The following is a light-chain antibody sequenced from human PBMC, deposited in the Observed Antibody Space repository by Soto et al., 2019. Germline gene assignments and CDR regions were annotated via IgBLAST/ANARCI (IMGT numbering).Light chain of an antibody. J-gene: IGLJ2*01. V-gene: IGLV2-14*01. CDR2: DIS. Sequence: QSALTQPASVSGSPGQSITISCTGTSSDVGGYDYVSWYQQHPGKAPKLMIYDISNRPSGVSDRFSGSKSANTASLTISGIKAEDEAAYYCSSFTASNTEVFGGGTKLTVL. CDR1: SSDVGGYDY. CDR3: SSFTASNTEV.